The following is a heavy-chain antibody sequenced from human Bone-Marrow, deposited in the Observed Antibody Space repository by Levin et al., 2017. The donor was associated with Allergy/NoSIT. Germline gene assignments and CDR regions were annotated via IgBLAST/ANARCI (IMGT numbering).Heavy chain of an antibody. CDR3: VRDIPGATTDAFNV. CDR2: ISSGSSRL. V-gene: IGHV3-21*01. D-gene: IGHD2-21*01. Sequence: LSLTCAASGFSFSSYSLNWVRQTPGKGLEWVSSISSGSSRLYYADSVRGRFTISRDDAKASLYLQMNSLRPEDTALYYCVRDIPGATTDAFNVWGQGTMVIVSS. CDR1: GFSFSSYS. J-gene: IGHJ3*01.